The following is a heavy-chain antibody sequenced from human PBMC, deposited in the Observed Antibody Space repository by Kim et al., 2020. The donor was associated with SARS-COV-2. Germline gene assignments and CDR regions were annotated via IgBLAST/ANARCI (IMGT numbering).Heavy chain of an antibody. CDR3: ASNYGGIVNDAFDI. D-gene: IGHD4-17*01. J-gene: IGHJ3*02. V-gene: IGHV7-4-1*02. Sequence: AQGLTGRFVFSLDTSVSTAYLQISSLKAEDTAVYYCASNYGGIVNDAFDIWGQGTMVTVSS.